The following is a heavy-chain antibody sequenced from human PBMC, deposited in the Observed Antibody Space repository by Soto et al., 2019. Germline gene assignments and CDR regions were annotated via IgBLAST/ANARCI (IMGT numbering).Heavy chain of an antibody. CDR1: GFTFSSYS. CDR3: ARVSLDIVVVPAATLDY. J-gene: IGHJ4*02. Sequence: EVQLVESGGGLVQPGGSLRLSCAASGFTFSSYSMNWVRQAPGKGLEWVSYISSSSSTIYYADSVKGRFTISRDNAKNSLYLQMNSLRAEDTAVYYCARVSLDIVVVPAATLDYWGQGTLVTVSS. V-gene: IGHV3-48*01. CDR2: ISSSSSTI. D-gene: IGHD2-2*03.